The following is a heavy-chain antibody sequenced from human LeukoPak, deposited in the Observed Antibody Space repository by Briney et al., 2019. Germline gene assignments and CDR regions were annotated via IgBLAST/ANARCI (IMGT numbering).Heavy chain of an antibody. Sequence: GGSLRLSCAASGFTFSSYGMSWVRQAPGRGLEWVSAISGSGGSTYYADSVKGRFTISRDNSKNTLYLQMNSLRAEDTAVYYCARDNYSYRLDLWGQGTLVTVSS. J-gene: IGHJ5*02. CDR2: ISGSGGST. D-gene: IGHD2-21*01. CDR3: ARDNYSYRLDL. CDR1: GFTFSSYG. V-gene: IGHV3-23*01.